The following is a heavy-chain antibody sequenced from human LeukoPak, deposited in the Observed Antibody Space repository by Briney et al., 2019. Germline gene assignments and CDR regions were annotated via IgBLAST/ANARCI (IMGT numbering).Heavy chain of an antibody. Sequence: GGSLTLSCAASGFSFSSFAMSWVRQAPGKGLEWVSTLNGAGGTTYYADSVKGRFTISRDNFRSTLYLKMNILRAEDTAVYYCAKPLDPGYDNLWASYRYGFAAWGQGTLVTVSS. CDR2: LNGAGGTT. CDR1: GFSFSSFA. D-gene: IGHD3-16*02. J-gene: IGHJ5*02. CDR3: AKPLDPGYDNLWASYRYGFAA. V-gene: IGHV3-23*01.